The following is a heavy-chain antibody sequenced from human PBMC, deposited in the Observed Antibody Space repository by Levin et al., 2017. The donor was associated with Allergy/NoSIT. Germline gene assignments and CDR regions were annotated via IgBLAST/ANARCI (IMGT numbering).Heavy chain of an antibody. CDR1: GGSIRSYY. CDR2: IYYSGST. Sequence: SQTLSLTCTVSGGSIRSYYWSWLRQPPGKGLEWIGYIYYSGSTNYNPSLKSRVTISLDTSKNQFSLKLTSVTAADTAVYYCARGPKYSGSYYPLDYWGQGTLVTVSS. CDR3: ARGPKYSGSYYPLDY. D-gene: IGHD1-26*01. V-gene: IGHV4-59*13. J-gene: IGHJ4*02.